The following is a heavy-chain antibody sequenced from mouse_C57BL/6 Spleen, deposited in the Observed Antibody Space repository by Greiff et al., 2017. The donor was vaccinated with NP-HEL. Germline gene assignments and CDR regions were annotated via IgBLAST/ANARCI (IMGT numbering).Heavy chain of an antibody. CDR2: IDPANGNT. CDR1: GFNITNTY. J-gene: IGHJ2*01. Sequence: VQLKQSVAELVRPGASVKLSCTASGFNITNTYMHWVKQRPEQGLEWIGRIDPANGNTKYAPKFQGKAPIPADPSSNPAYLQLSSLTSEDTAIYCCGRDLDYGSSYAFDYWGQGTTLTVSS. D-gene: IGHD1-1*01. V-gene: IGHV14-3*01. CDR3: GRDLDYGSSYAFDY.